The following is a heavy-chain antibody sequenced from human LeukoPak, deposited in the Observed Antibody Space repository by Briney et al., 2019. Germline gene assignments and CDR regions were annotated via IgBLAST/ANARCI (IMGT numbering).Heavy chain of an antibody. CDR2: IDTAGGT. CDR1: GFTFSNYD. CDR3: ARHDYHSNSDAFDV. D-gene: IGHD4-23*01. J-gene: IGHJ3*01. V-gene: IGHV3-13*04. Sequence: GGSLRLSCAASGFTFSNYDMHWVRHPTGKALEWVSAIDTAGGTYYPGSVKGRFTISRENAKNSLYLQMNSLRAGDTAVYYCARHDYHSNSDAFDVWGQGTMVTVSS.